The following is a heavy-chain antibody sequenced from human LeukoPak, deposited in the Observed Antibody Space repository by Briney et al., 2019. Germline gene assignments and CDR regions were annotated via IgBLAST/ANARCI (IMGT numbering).Heavy chain of an antibody. V-gene: IGHV3-23*01. D-gene: IGHD2-15*01. CDR3: ARYCSGASCYSGVDY. CDR1: GFTFVSYM. J-gene: IGHJ4*02. Sequence: GGSLRLSCAASGFTFVSYMMTWVRQAPGRGLEWVSTISSNGGSTYYADSVKGRFTISRDNSKNTLYLQMSSLRAEDTAVYYCARYCSGASCYSGVDYWGQGTLVPVSS. CDR2: ISSNGGST.